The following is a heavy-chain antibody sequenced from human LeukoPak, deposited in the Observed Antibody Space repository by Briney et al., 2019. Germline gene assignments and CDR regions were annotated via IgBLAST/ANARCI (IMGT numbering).Heavy chain of an antibody. V-gene: IGHV3-21*05. CDR2: IRSSSET. CDR3: ARDLTFTYA. CDR1: GFIFSQYS. J-gene: IGHJ5*02. D-gene: IGHD3-16*01. Sequence: GGSLRLSCAASGFIFSQYSMNWVRQAPGKGLEWVSHIRSSSETFYADSVKGRFTTSRDNAKNSLYLQMNSLGAEDTAVYYCARDLTFTYAWGQGTLVTVSS.